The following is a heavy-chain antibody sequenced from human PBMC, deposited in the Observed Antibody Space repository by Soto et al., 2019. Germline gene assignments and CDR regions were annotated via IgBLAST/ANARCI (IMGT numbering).Heavy chain of an antibody. CDR3: AKDRGLVLSFYFDY. J-gene: IGHJ4*02. D-gene: IGHD6-19*01. CDR1: GFTFDDYA. CDR2: ISWNSGSI. V-gene: IGHV3-9*01. Sequence: EVQLVESGGGLVQPGRSLRLSCAASGFTFDDYAMHWVRQAPGKGLEWVSGISWNSGSIGYADSVKGRFTISRDNAKNSLYLQMTSLRAEDTALYYCAKDRGLVLSFYFDYWGQGTLVTVSS.